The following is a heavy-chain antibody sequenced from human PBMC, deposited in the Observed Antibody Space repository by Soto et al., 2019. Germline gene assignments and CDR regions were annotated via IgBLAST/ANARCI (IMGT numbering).Heavy chain of an antibody. CDR3: ARERKLYYFDY. CDR2: IIPILGIA. V-gene: IGHV1-69*08. D-gene: IGHD5-18*01. CDR1: GGTFSSYT. Sequence: QVQLVQSGAEVKKPGSSVKVSCKASGGTFSSYTISWVRQAPGQGLEWMGRIIPILGIANYAQKFQGRVTITADKSTSTADMELSSLSSEDTAVYYCARERKLYYFDYWGQGTLVTVSS. J-gene: IGHJ4*02.